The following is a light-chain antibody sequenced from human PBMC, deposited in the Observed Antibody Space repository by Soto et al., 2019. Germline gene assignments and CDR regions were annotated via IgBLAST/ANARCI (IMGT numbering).Light chain of an antibody. CDR3: QQYGTSPLFT. Sequence: EIVLTQSPGTLSLSPGERATLSCRASQSVTSNYLAWYQQQPRQAPRLLIYGASSRATGIPDRFSGSGSGTDFTLTISRLEPEDSAVFYCQQYGTSPLFTFGPGTKVDI. CDR1: QSVTSNY. CDR2: GAS. V-gene: IGKV3-20*01. J-gene: IGKJ3*01.